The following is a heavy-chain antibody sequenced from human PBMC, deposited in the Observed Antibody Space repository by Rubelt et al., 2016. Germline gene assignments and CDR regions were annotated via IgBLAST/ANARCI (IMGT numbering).Heavy chain of an antibody. J-gene: IGHJ4*02. D-gene: IGHD1-26*01. V-gene: IGHV3-30*01. Sequence: DSVKGRFTISRDNSKNTLYLQMNGLRREDTAVYYCARGRSKFDYWGQGTLVTVSS. CDR3: ARGRSKFDY.